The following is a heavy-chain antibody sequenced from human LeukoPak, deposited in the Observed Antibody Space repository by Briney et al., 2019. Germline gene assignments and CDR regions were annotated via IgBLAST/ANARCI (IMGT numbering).Heavy chain of an antibody. V-gene: IGHV4-38-2*01. D-gene: IGHD3-16*01. CDR2: IYHSGST. J-gene: IGHJ4*02. Sequence: PSETLSLTCAVSGYSISSGYYWGWIRQPPGKGLEWIGSIYHSGSTYYNPSLKSRVTISVDTSKNQSSLKLSSVTAADTAVYYCARGGFAPDYWGQGTLVTVSS. CDR1: GYSISSGYY. CDR3: ARGGFAPDY.